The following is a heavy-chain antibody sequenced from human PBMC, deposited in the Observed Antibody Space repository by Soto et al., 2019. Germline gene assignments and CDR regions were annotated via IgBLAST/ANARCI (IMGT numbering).Heavy chain of an antibody. Sequence: PGGSLRLSCAASGFTFSNAWMIWVRQAPGKGLEWVGRIKSKTDGGTTDYAAPVKGRFTISRDDSKNTLYLQMNSPKTEDTAVYYCTTYVLLWFGELSNYYGMDVWGQGTTVTVSS. J-gene: IGHJ6*02. CDR2: IKSKTDGGTT. CDR3: TTYVLLWFGELSNYYGMDV. D-gene: IGHD3-10*01. V-gene: IGHV3-15*01. CDR1: GFTFSNAW.